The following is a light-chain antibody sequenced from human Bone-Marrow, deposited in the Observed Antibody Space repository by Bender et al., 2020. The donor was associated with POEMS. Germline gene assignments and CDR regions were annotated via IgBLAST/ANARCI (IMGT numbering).Light chain of an antibody. CDR2: DDS. Sequence: SYVLTQPPSVSVAPGQTARITCGGNSIGTRSVHWYQQKPGLAPVLVVYDDSDRPSGIPARFSGSKSGTSASLAITGLQSEDEAAYFCQSYDSDLNGWVFGGGTKLTVL. J-gene: IGLJ3*02. CDR3: QSYDSDLNGWV. V-gene: IGLV3-21*02. CDR1: SIGTRS.